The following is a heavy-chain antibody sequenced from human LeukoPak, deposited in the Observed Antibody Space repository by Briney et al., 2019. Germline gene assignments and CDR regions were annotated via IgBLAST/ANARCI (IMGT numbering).Heavy chain of an antibody. J-gene: IGHJ6*03. CDR3: ARVLRYCSGGNCYSGGLGYMDV. V-gene: IGHV3-23*01. CDR2: ISGSGGST. Sequence: GGSLRLSCAASGFTFSSYGMSWVRQAPGKGLEWVSTISGSGGSTYYADSVKGRFTISRDNAKNSLYLQMNSLRAEDTAVYYCARVLRYCSGGNCYSGGLGYMDVWGKGTTVTISS. CDR1: GFTFSSYG. D-gene: IGHD2-15*01.